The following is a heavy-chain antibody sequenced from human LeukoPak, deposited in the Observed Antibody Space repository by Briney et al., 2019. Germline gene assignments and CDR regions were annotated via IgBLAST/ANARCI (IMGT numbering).Heavy chain of an antibody. J-gene: IGHJ4*02. D-gene: IGHD3-16*01. Sequence: PGGSLRLSCAASGFTFSSSWMTWVRQAPGKGLEWVATIKPDGSEGSYVDSVKGRFTISRDNAKNSLFLQMISLRAEDTAVYYCARDRAYKSFGYWGQGALVTVSS. V-gene: IGHV3-7*04. CDR3: ARDRAYKSFGY. CDR1: GFTFSSSW. CDR2: IKPDGSEG.